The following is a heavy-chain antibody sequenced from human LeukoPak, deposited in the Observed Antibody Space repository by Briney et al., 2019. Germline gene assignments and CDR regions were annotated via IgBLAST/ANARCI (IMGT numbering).Heavy chain of an antibody. D-gene: IGHD1-7*01. CDR3: ARDMGYNWNLADI. Sequence: KPSETLSLTCAVYGGSFSGYYWSWIRQPPGKGLEWIGEINHSGSANYNPSLKSRVTISVDTSKNQFSLKLSSVTAADTAVYYCARDMGYNWNLADIWGQGTMVTVSS. V-gene: IGHV4-34*01. J-gene: IGHJ3*02. CDR1: GGSFSGYY. CDR2: INHSGSA.